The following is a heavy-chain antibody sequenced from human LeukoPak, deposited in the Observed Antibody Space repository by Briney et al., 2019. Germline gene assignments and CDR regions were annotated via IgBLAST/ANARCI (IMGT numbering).Heavy chain of an antibody. CDR3: ARTRYCVSTSCYFDY. D-gene: IGHD2-2*01. Sequence: PSETLSLTCTVSGGSISAYYWSWTRQPPGKGLEWIGYIYYSGSTSYNPSLKSRVTISVDTSKIQFSPKLRSVTAADTAVYYCARTRYCVSTSCYFDYWGQGTLVTVSS. V-gene: IGHV4-59*01. CDR1: GGSISAYY. CDR2: IYYSGST. J-gene: IGHJ4*02.